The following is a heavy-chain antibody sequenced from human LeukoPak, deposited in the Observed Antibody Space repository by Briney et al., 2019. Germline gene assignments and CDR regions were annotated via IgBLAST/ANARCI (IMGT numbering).Heavy chain of an antibody. CDR1: GASVSSSSYY. J-gene: IGHJ4*02. Sequence: SETLSLTCTVSGASVSSSSYYWGWIRQPPGKGLEWSGGIYNSGNTYYNPSLKSRVTISVDTSKNHFSLKLSSGTAADTAVYYCARRNLSSGWTYYFDYWGQGTLVTVSS. CDR2: IYNSGNT. V-gene: IGHV4-39*01. D-gene: IGHD6-19*01. CDR3: ARRNLSSGWTYYFDY.